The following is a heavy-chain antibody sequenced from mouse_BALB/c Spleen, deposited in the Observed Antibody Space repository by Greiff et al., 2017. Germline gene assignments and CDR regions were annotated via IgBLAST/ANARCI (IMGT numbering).Heavy chain of an antibody. CDR3: ARDGYYGNSWFAY. CDR2: IWAGGST. D-gene: IGHD2-1*01. J-gene: IGHJ3*01. CDR1: GFSLTSYG. Sequence: VMLVESGPGLVAPSQSLSITCTVSGFSLTSYGVHWVRQPPGKGLEWLGVIWAGGSTNYNSALMSRLSISKDNSKSQVFLKMNSLQTDDTAMYYCARDGYYGNSWFAYWGQGTLVTVSA. V-gene: IGHV2-9*02.